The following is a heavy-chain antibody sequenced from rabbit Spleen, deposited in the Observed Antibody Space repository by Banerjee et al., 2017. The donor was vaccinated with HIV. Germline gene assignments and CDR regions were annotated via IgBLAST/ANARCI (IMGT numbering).Heavy chain of an antibody. V-gene: IGHV1S45*01. CDR1: RFSFSDRDV. Sequence: QEQLEESGGGLVEPEGSLTLTCKASRFSFSDRDVMCWVRQAPGKGLEWIACIYAGGSGSTYYASWVNGRFTISRSTSLNTVTLQMTSLTAADTATYFCARDLPDVIGWNFGWWGPGTLVTVS. J-gene: IGHJ4*01. CDR3: ARDLPDVIGWNFGW. D-gene: IGHD1-1*01. CDR2: IYAGGSGST.